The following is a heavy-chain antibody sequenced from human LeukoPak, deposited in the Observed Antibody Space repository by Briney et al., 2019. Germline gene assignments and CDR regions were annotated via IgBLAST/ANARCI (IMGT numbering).Heavy chain of an antibody. CDR1: GYTFTGYY. CDR3: ARGRLVATLGYYYYMDV. CDR2: INPNSGNT. Sequence: GASVKVSCKASGYTFTGYYMHWVRQAPGQGLEWMGWINPNSGNTGYAQKFQGRVTITRNTSISTAYMELSSLRSEDTAVYYCARGRLVATLGYYYYMDVWGKGTTVTVSS. J-gene: IGHJ6*03. D-gene: IGHD5-12*01. V-gene: IGHV1-8*03.